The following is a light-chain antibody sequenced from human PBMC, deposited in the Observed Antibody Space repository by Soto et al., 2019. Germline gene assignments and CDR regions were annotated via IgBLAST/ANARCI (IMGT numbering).Light chain of an antibody. V-gene: IGKV3-15*01. CDR3: QHYNSWPLT. J-gene: IGKJ4*01. Sequence: EIVLTQSPGTLSLSPGERATLSCRASQSVGSDLAWYQQKPGQAPRLLIYHSSTRAPAIPARFSGSGSGTEFTLTISSLQSEDFAVYYCQHYNSWPLTFGGGTKVDI. CDR1: QSVGSD. CDR2: HSS.